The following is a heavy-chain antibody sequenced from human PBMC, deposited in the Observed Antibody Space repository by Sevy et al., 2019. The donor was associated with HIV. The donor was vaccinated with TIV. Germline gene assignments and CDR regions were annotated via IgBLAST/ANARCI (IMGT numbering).Heavy chain of an antibody. CDR2: IYSGGST. CDR1: GFTVSSNY. Sequence: GGCLRLSCAASGFTVSSNYMSWVRQAPGKGLEWVSVIYSGGSTYYADSVKDRFTISRDNSKNTLYLQMNSLRAEDTTVYYCARDLVRPGIAVAGFDYWGQGTLVTVSS. J-gene: IGHJ4*02. D-gene: IGHD6-13*01. CDR3: ARDLVRPGIAVAGFDY. V-gene: IGHV3-53*01.